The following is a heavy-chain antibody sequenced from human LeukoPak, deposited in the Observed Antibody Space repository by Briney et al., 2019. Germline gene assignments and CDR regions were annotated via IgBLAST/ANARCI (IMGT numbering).Heavy chain of an antibody. Sequence: SETLSLTCTVSGGSISSGSYYWSWIRQPAGKGLEWIGRIYTSGSTNYNPSLKSRVTISVDTSKNQFSLKLSSVTAADTAVYYCARGGSSSMGLDYWGQGTLVTVSS. CDR1: GGSISSGSYY. V-gene: IGHV4-61*02. D-gene: IGHD6-6*01. CDR2: IYTSGST. J-gene: IGHJ4*02. CDR3: ARGGSSSMGLDY.